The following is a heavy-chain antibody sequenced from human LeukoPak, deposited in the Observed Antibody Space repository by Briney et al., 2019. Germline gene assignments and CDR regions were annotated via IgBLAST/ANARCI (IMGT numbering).Heavy chain of an antibody. D-gene: IGHD3-3*01. J-gene: IGHJ4*02. CDR2: LYYSGDT. V-gene: IGHV4-59*01. CDR3: ASSHPLGSNNDYYTPFDY. Sequence: SETLSLTCSVSGGSITNYYWSWIRQPPGKGLEWIGYLYYSGDTNYNPSLKSRVTISVDTSKNQFSLSLSSVTAAGTAVYYCASSHPLGSNNDYYTPFDYWGQGTLVTVSS. CDR1: GGSITNYY.